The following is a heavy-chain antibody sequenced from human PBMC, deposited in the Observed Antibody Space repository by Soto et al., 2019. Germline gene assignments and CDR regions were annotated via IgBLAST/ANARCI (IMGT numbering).Heavy chain of an antibody. Sequence: EVQLLESGGGLVQPGGSLRISCVASEFTFSTFPMSWVRQAPGKGLEWVSTLSGATYYADSVKGRFTISRDSSKNTLYLHLNILTADDTALYYVAKALPDSSGFYYLDSWGQGTLVTVSS. CDR1: EFTFSTFP. V-gene: IGHV3-23*01. J-gene: IGHJ4*02. CDR2: LSGAT. D-gene: IGHD3-22*01. CDR3: AKALPDSSGFYYLDS.